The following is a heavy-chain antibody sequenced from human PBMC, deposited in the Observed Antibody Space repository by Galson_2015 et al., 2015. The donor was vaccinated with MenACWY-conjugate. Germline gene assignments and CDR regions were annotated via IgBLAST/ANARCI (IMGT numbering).Heavy chain of an antibody. CDR1: GFTFSSYW. V-gene: IGHV3-7*01. J-gene: IGHJ4*02. Sequence: SLRLSCAASGFTFSSYWMSWVRQAPGKGLEWVANIKQDGSNKYYADSVKGRFTISRDNSKNTLYLQMNSLRAEDTAVYYCAKEYATRLIDYWGQGTLVTVSS. D-gene: IGHD1-26*01. CDR3: AKEYATRLIDY. CDR2: IKQDGSNK.